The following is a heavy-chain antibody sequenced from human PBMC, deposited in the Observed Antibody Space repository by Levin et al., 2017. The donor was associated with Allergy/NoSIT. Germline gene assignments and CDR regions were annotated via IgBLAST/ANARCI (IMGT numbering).Heavy chain of an antibody. V-gene: IGHV3-15*01. CDR2: IKTKTDGGTT. D-gene: IGHD5-12*01. J-gene: IGHJ4*02. CDR3: GTAPQGRYSDRYEKSSDY. Sequence: GGSLRLSCIASGFTFTNAWMNWVRQAPGKGLEWVGRIKTKTDGGTTDYAAPVQCRFTISRDDSRNTMYLQMNSLQTDDTAVYDCGTAPQGRYSDRYEKSSDYWGQGTLVTVSS. CDR1: GFTFTNAW.